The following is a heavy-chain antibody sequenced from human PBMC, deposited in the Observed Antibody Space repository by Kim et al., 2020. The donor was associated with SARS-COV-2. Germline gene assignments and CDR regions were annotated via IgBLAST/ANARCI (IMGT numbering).Heavy chain of an antibody. Sequence: ASVKVSCKASGYSFTSYTMHWVRQVPGQSLEWMGWIHPGTGNTKFSQKFQDRVTITRDTSASTAYMELSSLRSEDTAVYYCARDARYCSSSVCYTIWFDPWGQGTLVTVSS. CDR2: IHPGTGNT. D-gene: IGHD2-8*01. CDR3: ARDARYCSSSVCYTIWFDP. V-gene: IGHV1-3*01. J-gene: IGHJ5*02. CDR1: GYSFTSYT.